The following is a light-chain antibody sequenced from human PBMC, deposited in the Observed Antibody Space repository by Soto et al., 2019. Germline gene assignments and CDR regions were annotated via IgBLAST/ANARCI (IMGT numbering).Light chain of an antibody. CDR3: QQYNNWPLT. V-gene: IGKV3-15*01. Sequence: EIVMTHSPATLSVSPGERATRSCRASQSVSSNLAWYQQKPGQAPRLLIYGASTRATGIPARFSGSGSGTEFTLTISSLQSEDFAVYYCQQYNNWPLTFGQGTKVEIK. J-gene: IGKJ1*01. CDR2: GAS. CDR1: QSVSSN.